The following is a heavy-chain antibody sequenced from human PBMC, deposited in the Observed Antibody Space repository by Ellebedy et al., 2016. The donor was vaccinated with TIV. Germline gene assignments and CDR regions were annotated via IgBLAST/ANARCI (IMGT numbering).Heavy chain of an antibody. D-gene: IGHD1-1*01. CDR2: IDAGASEI. CDR1: GFTFSVHY. V-gene: IGHV3-11*04. CDR3: ARWKERQSDVLDY. Sequence: GESLKISCAASGFTFSVHYISWIRQAPGKGLEWVSYIDAGASEIFYADAVKGRFTISRDNAKNSVYLQMNSLRDEDTAVYYCARWKERQSDVLDYWGQGTLVTVSS. J-gene: IGHJ4*02.